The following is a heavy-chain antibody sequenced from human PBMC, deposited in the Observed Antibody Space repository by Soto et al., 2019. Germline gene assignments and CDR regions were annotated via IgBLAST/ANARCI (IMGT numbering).Heavy chain of an antibody. D-gene: IGHD7-27*01. V-gene: IGHV4-59*01. Sequence: SETLSLTCTVSGGSISSYYWSWIRQPPGKGLEWIGYIYYSGSTNYNPSLKSRVTISVDTSKNQFSLKLSSVTAADTAVYYCARSCGGNWGRRKDAFYIWGQGTMVTVSS. CDR2: IYYSGST. J-gene: IGHJ3*02. CDR1: GGSISSYY. CDR3: ARSCGGNWGRRKDAFYI.